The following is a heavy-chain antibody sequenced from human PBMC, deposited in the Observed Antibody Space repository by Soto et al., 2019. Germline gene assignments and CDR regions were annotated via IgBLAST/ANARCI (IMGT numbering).Heavy chain of an antibody. CDR1: GYTLTELS. D-gene: IGHD6-19*01. Sequence: ASVKVSCKVSGYTLTELSMRWVRQAPGKGLEWMGGFDPEDGETIYAQKFQGRVTMTEDTSTDTAYMELSSLRSEDTAVYYCATNPRIAVAGNLDYWGQGTLVTVSS. CDR3: ATNPRIAVAGNLDY. V-gene: IGHV1-24*01. J-gene: IGHJ4*02. CDR2: FDPEDGET.